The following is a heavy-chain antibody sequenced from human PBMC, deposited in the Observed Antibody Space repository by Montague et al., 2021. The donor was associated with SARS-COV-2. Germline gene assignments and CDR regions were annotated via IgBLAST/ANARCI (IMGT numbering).Heavy chain of an antibody. D-gene: IGHD2-2*01. V-gene: IGHV6-1*01. J-gene: IGHJ4*02. CDR3: ARAYCSSTSCYPIDY. CDR2: TYSTSKWSS. Sequence: CAISGDSVSSTSAAWNWIRQSPSRGLEWLGRTYSTSKWSSEYALSVKSRLIISPDTSKNQFSLRLMSVTPDDTAVYYCARAYCSSTSCYPIDYWSQGTLVTVSS. CDR1: GDSVSSTSAA.